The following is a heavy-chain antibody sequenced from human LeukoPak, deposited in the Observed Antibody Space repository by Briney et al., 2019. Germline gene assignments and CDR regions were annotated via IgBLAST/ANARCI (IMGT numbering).Heavy chain of an antibody. D-gene: IGHD2-21*02. CDR1: GYTFTSYD. CDR2: INPSGDST. J-gene: IGHJ4*02. CDR3: ASVLYCGADCYSGRYFFDH. Sequence: ASVNVSCKASGYTFTSYDMHCVRQAPGQGLEWMGIINPSGDSTSYAQKFQGRVTITRDTSTSTVYMELSSLRSEDTAVYYCASVLYCGADCYSGRYFFDHWGQGTLVTVSS. V-gene: IGHV1-46*01.